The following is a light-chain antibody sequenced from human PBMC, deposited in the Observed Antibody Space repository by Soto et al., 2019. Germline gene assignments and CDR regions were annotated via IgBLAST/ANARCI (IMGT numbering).Light chain of an antibody. CDR3: QQYGSSPFT. V-gene: IGKV3-20*01. Sequence: EIVLTQSPDTLSLSPGERATLSCRASQSVRSNFLAWYQQRPGQSPRLLIYNAGSRATGIPERISGGGSETDFTLTIYRLEPEDFAVYYCQQYGSSPFTFGQGPKLEIK. J-gene: IGKJ2*01. CDR2: NAG. CDR1: QSVRSNF.